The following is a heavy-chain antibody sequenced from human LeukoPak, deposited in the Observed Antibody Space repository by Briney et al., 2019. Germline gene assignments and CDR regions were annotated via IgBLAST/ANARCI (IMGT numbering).Heavy chain of an antibody. V-gene: IGHV1-46*01. CDR1: GYIFTNYY. CDR3: ARVVYSGSYYEV. D-gene: IGHD1-26*01. Sequence: ASVTVSCKSSGYIFTNYYMHWVRQAPGQGLEWMGIINPRGGTTGYAQKFQGRVTMTRDTSTSTVYMELSSLRSEDTAVYYCARVVYSGSYYEVWGQGTLVTVSS. J-gene: IGHJ1*01. CDR2: INPRGGTT.